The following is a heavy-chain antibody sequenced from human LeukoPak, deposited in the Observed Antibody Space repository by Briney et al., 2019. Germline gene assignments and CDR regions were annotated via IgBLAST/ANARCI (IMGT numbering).Heavy chain of an antibody. CDR2: MNPNSGST. D-gene: IGHD5-12*01. Sequence: ASVKVSCKASGYTFTIYDINRVRHGTGQGLEWMGWMNPNSGSTGYAQKFQSRVTITRNTSISTAYMELSGLSSEDTAVYYCARGRSTGYPYYFEYWGQGTLVTVSS. J-gene: IGHJ4*02. V-gene: IGHV1-8*03. CDR1: GYTFTIYD. CDR3: ARGRSTGYPYYFEY.